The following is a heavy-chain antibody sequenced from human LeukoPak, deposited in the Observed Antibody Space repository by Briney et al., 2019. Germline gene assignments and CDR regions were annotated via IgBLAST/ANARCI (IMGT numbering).Heavy chain of an antibody. CDR2: IKEDGSER. V-gene: IGHV3-7*01. J-gene: IGHJ4*02. CDR3: ARSGYSSSWYPRY. D-gene: IGHD6-13*01. CDR1: AFIFSGHW. Sequence: GGSLRLSCEGSAFIFSGHWMNWVRQTPGKGLEWVASIKEDGSERQYVDSVKGRFSISRDNTKGSLFLQLNSLRAEDTAVYYCARSGYSSSWYPRYWGQGTLVTVSS.